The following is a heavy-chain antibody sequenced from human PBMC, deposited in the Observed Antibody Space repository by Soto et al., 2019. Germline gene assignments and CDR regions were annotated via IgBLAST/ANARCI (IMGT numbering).Heavy chain of an antibody. CDR1: GGTFSSYA. CDR2: IIPIFGTA. Sequence: QVQLVQSGAEVKKPGSSVKVSCKASGGTFSSYAISWVRQAPGQGLEWMGGIIPIFGTANYAQKFQGRVTITADESTSTAYMDRSSVRSEDTAVYYCARTRIAVAGPEYFQHWGQGTLVTVPS. J-gene: IGHJ1*01. CDR3: ARTRIAVAGPEYFQH. V-gene: IGHV1-69*12. D-gene: IGHD6-19*01.